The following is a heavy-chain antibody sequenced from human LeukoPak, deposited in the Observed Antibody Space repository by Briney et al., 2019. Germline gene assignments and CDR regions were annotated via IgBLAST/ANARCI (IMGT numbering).Heavy chain of an antibody. D-gene: IGHD3-10*01. J-gene: IGHJ4*02. CDR1: GFTFSSYA. CDR2: ISYDGSNK. V-gene: IGHV3-30*04. CDR3: ARDGAFRAVDY. Sequence: GGSLRLSCAASGFTFSSYAMHWVRQAPGKGLEWVAVISYDGSNKYYADSVKGRFTISRDNSKNMLYLQMNSLRAEDTAVYYCARDGAFRAVDYWGQGTLVTVSS.